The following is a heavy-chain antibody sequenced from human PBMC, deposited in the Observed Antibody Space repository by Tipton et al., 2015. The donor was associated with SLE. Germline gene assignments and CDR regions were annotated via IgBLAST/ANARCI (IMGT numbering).Heavy chain of an antibody. J-gene: IGHJ3*02. Sequence: GLVKPSGTLSLTCTVSGGSISSGDYYWSWIRQPPGKGLEWIGYIYYSGSTYYNPSLKSRVTISVDTSKNQFSLKLSSVTAADTAAYYCARASGGEGATAFDIWGQGTMVTVSS. D-gene: IGHD1-26*01. CDR3: ARASGGEGATAFDI. CDR2: IYYSGST. CDR1: GGSISSGDYY. V-gene: IGHV4-30-4*01.